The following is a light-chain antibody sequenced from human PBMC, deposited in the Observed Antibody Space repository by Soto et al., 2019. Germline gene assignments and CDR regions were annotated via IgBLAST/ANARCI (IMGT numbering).Light chain of an antibody. CDR3: QKYSSVPV. CDR1: QGIRNF. CDR2: AAS. Sequence: DIQMTQSPTSLSASVGDRVTITCRASQGIRNFVAWYQQKPGTAPKLLIYAASTLQSGVPSRFSGSGSGTDFTLTINSLQPEDVATYSCQKYSSVPVFGPGTKVEIK. V-gene: IGKV1-27*01. J-gene: IGKJ3*01.